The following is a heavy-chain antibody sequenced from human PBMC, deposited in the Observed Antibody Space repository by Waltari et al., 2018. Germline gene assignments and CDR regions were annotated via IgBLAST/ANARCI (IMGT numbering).Heavy chain of an antibody. V-gene: IGHV4-4*02. J-gene: IGHJ6*02. CDR2: IYHSGST. CDR1: GGSISSSHW. D-gene: IGHD6-13*01. CDR3: ARSSIAAAGPYYYYGMDV. Sequence: QVQLQESGPGLVKPSGTLSLTCAVSGGSISSSHWWGWVRQPTGQGLEWIGEIYHSGSTNYNPSLKSRVTISVDKSKNQFSLKLSSVTAADTAVYYCARSSIAAAGPYYYYGMDVWGQGTTVTVSS.